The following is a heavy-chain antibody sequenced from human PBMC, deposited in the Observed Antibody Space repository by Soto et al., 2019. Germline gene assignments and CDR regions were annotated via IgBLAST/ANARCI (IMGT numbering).Heavy chain of an antibody. V-gene: IGHV1-46*01. CDR3: ARGGHVVVVTAAFDY. D-gene: IGHD2-21*02. J-gene: IGHJ4*02. CDR1: GNTFTNYY. Sequence: QVQLMQSGAEVKKPGASVKVSCKASGNTFTNYYIHWVRQAAGQGLEWMGTINPSGGHTTYAQKFVGRMTMTRDTSTSTIYMELTSLRSEDTAVYYCARGGHVVVVTAAFDYWGQGTLVTVSS. CDR2: INPSGGHT.